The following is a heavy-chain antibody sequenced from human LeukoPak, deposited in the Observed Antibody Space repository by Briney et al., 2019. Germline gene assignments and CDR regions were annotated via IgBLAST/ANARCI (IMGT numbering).Heavy chain of an antibody. CDR1: GFTFRSYA. D-gene: IGHD5-12*01. CDR2: ISYGDGTA. Sequence: GGSLRLSCAAPGFTFRSYAMNWVRQSPGKGLGWVSSISYGDGTAFYAGSVKGRFTVSRDNSRTILYLQMDSLRAEDTAVYYCAKDRGYTGYDSGGIDFWGQGTLVTVSS. CDR3: AKDRGYTGYDSGGIDF. V-gene: IGHV3-23*01. J-gene: IGHJ4*02.